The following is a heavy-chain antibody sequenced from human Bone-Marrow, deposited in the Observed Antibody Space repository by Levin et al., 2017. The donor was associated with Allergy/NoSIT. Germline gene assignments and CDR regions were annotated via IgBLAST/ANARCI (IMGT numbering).Heavy chain of an antibody. J-gene: IGHJ4*02. CDR3: AKGGGSGWPFDY. D-gene: IGHD6-19*01. CDR2: IDPDGSEK. CDR1: GFTFSSSW. V-gene: IGHV3-7*01. Sequence: PGGSLRLSCAASGFTFSSSWMGWVRQAPGKGLEWVANIDPDGSEKNYVESVKGRFTISRDNTKNSLYLQVNSLRDEDIAVYHCAKGGGSGWPFDYWGQGTLVTVSS.